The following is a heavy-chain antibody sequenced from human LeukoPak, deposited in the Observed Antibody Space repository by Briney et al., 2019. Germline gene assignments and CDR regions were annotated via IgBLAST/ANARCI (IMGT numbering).Heavy chain of an antibody. CDR2: IYPRDSDT. Sequence: GESLKISCKASGYIFTNYWIGWVRQMPGKGLECMGIIYPRDSDTRYSPSFQGQVTVSADKSISTAYLRWNTLEASDTAMYYCARRQYSGYDFDFWGQGTLVTVSS. V-gene: IGHV5-51*01. CDR1: GYIFTNYW. CDR3: ARRQYSGYDFDF. J-gene: IGHJ4*02. D-gene: IGHD5-12*01.